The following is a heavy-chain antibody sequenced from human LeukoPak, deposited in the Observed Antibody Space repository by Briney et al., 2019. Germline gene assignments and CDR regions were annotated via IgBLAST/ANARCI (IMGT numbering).Heavy chain of an antibody. CDR1: GYSISSGYY. Sequence: PSETLSLTCAVSGYSISSGYYWGWIRQPPRKGLEWIGSIYHNGNTYYNPSLKSRVTISVDTSKNQFSLKLSSVTAADTAVYYCARVGVYYYYYYMDVWGKGTTVTVSS. V-gene: IGHV4-38-2*01. D-gene: IGHD2-8*01. CDR2: IYHNGNT. CDR3: ARVGVYYYYYYMDV. J-gene: IGHJ6*03.